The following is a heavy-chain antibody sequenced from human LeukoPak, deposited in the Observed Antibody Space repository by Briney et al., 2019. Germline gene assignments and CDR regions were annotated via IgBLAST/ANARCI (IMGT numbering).Heavy chain of an antibody. D-gene: IGHD1-26*01. J-gene: IGHJ4*02. CDR3: AREGGREADY. Sequence: GGSLRLSCAASGFTFSSFGMHWVRQAPGKGLEWVSYISSSSSTIYYADSVKGRLTISRDNAKNSLYLQMNSLRAEDTAVYYCAREGGREADYWGQGTLVTVSS. V-gene: IGHV3-48*04. CDR1: GFTFSSFG. CDR2: ISSSSSTI.